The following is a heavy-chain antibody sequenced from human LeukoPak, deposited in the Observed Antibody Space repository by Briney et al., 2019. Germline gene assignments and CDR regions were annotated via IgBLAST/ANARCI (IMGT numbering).Heavy chain of an antibody. CDR2: IYSGDST. D-gene: IGHD3-10*01. CDR1: GFTVSSNY. Sequence: GGSLRLFCAASGFTVSSNYMSWVRQAPGKGLEWVSLIYSGDSTYYADSVKGRFTISRDNSKNTLYLQMNSLGAEDTAVYYCARLIGGTLVRGVLNWFDPWGQGTLVTVSS. CDR3: ARLIGGTLVRGVLNWFDP. J-gene: IGHJ5*02. V-gene: IGHV3-53*01.